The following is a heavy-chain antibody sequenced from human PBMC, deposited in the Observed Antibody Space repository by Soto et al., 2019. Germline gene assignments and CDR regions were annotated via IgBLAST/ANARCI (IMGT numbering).Heavy chain of an antibody. CDR3: AVVKDTIFSAFDS. D-gene: IGHD3-3*01. V-gene: IGHV1-2*04. Sequence: ASVKVSCKASGYTCTGYYMHWVRQAPGQGLEWMGWINPNSGGTNYAQKFQGWVTMTRDTSISTAYMELSRLRSDDTAVYYGAVVKDTIFSAFDSGGQGTMVTVTS. J-gene: IGHJ3*02. CDR2: INPNSGGT. CDR1: GYTCTGYY.